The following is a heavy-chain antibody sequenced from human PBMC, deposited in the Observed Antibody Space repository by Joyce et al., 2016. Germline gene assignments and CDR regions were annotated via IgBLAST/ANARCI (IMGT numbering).Heavy chain of an antibody. CDR1: GFTFSNYG. CDR2: ISYDGSNK. V-gene: IGHV3-30*03. Sequence: QGQLVESGGGVVQPGRSLSLSCAASGFTFSNYGMHWVRQAPGKVLEWGAVISYDGSNKHYGDSVKGRFTISRDNSKNTLYLQMNSLRAEDTTVYYCAGGILTGYFDYWGQGTLVTVSS. D-gene: IGHD3-9*01. J-gene: IGHJ4*02. CDR3: AGGILTGYFDY.